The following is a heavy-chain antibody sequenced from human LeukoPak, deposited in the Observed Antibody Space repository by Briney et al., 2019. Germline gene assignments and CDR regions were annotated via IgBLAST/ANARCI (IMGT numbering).Heavy chain of an antibody. CDR1: GFTVSSNY. J-gene: IGHJ4*02. CDR3: ARGNEVASLDY. D-gene: IGHD5-24*01. V-gene: IGHV3-53*01. Sequence: GGSLRLSCAASGFTVSSNYMSWVRQAPGKGLEWVSVIYSGGSTYYADSVKGRFTISRDNSKNTLYLQMNSLRAEDTAVYYCARGNEVASLDYWGQGTLVTVSS. CDR2: IYSGGST.